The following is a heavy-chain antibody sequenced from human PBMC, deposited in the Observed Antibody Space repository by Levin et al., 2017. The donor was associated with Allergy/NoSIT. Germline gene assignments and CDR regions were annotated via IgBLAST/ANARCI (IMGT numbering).Heavy chain of an antibody. V-gene: IGHV4-59*08. CDR2: IYYSGST. J-gene: IGHJ4*02. CDR3: ARHAASPSYALDY. Sequence: SETLSLTCTVSGGSISSYYWSWIRQPPGKGLEWIGYIYYSGSTNYNPSLKSRVTISVDTSKNQFSLKLSSVTAADTAVYYCARHAASPSYALDYWGQGTLVTVSS. CDR1: GGSISSYY. D-gene: IGHD2-2*01.